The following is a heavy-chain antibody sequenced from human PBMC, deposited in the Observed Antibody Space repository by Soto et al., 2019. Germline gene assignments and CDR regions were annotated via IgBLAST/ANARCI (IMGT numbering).Heavy chain of an antibody. CDR3: ARDAADILGGADV. V-gene: IGHV3-21*01. CDR2: ISSSSSYI. CDR1: GFTFSSYS. D-gene: IGHD3-9*01. J-gene: IGHJ6*02. Sequence: GGSLRLSCADSGFTFSSYSMNWVRQAPGKGLEWVSSISSSSSYIYYADSVKGRFTISRDNAKNSLYLQMNSLRAEDTAVYYCARDAADILGGADVWVQGTTVTVSS.